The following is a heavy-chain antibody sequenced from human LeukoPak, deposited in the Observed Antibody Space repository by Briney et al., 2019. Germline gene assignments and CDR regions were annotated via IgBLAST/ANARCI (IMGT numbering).Heavy chain of an antibody. V-gene: IGHV3-23*01. Sequence: GGSLRLSCAASGFTVSSNYMSWVRQAPGKGLEWVSAISGSGGSTYYADSVKGRFTISRDNSKNTLYLQMNSLRAEDTAVYYCAKELGYSSSWYRDAFDIWGQGTMVTVSS. CDR1: GFTVSSNY. J-gene: IGHJ3*02. CDR2: ISGSGGST. CDR3: AKELGYSSSWYRDAFDI. D-gene: IGHD6-13*01.